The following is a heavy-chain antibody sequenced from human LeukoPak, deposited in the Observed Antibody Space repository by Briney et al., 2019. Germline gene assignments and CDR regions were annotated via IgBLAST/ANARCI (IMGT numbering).Heavy chain of an antibody. CDR3: ARAARGVDY. CDR1: GFTFKNYA. D-gene: IGHD4-17*01. CDR2: IYPHGDP. J-gene: IGHJ4*02. V-gene: IGHV3-69-1*01. Sequence: GGSLRLSCTTPGFTFKNYAMTWVRQAPGKGLEWVSAIYPHGDPHYADSVKGRFTISRDNAKNSLYLQMNSLRAEDTAVYYCARAARGVDYWGQGTLVTVSS.